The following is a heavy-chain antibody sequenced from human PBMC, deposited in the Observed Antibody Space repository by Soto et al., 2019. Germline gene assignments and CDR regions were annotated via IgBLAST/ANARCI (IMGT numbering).Heavy chain of an antibody. V-gene: IGHV3-21*01. CDR3: AREAMYYEFWSGYSNYGDY. D-gene: IGHD3-3*01. CDR1: GFTFSSYS. CDR2: ISSSSSYI. J-gene: IGHJ4*02. Sequence: EVQLVESGGGLVKPGGSLRLSCAASGFTFSSYSMNWVRQAPGKGLEWVSSISSSSSYIYYADSVKGRFTISRDNAKNSLYLQRNSLRAEDTAVYYCAREAMYYEFWSGYSNYGDYWGQGTLVTVSS.